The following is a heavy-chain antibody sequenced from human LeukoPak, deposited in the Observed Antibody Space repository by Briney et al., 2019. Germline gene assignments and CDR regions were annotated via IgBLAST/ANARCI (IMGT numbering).Heavy chain of an antibody. V-gene: IGHV1-69*06. D-gene: IGHD6-19*01. CDR3: ARQGVDSSGWYNYYYYGMDV. CDR1: GGTFSSYA. CDR2: XXXXXGTA. Sequence: ASVKVSCKASGGTFSSYAISWVRQAPGQGLXXXXXXXXXXGTANYAQKFQGRVTITADKSTSTAYMELSSLRSEDTAVYYCARQGVDSSGWYNYYYYGMDVWGKGTTVTVSS. J-gene: IGHJ6*04.